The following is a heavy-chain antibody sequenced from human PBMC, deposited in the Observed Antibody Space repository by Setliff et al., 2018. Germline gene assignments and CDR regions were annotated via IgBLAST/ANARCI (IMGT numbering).Heavy chain of an antibody. CDR2: VSAYSGNT. CDR3: SRLVRYCTTTACQRASGAEV. CDR1: GYTFSSSG. D-gene: IGHD2-8*01. Sequence: ASVKVSCKASGYTFSSSGITWVRQAPGQGLEWMGWVSAYSGNTNYAQKFQGRVTMTTDSSTSTAYMELRSLTSDDTAVYYCSRLVRYCTTTACQRASGAEVWGQGTVVTVSS. V-gene: IGHV1-18*01. J-gene: IGHJ4*02.